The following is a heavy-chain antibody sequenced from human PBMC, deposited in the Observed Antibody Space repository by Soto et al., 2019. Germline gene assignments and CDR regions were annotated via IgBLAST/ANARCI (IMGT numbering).Heavy chain of an antibody. CDR1: GDSVSSNSAA. CDR2: TYYRSKWYN. Sequence: SQTLSLICAISGDSVSSNSAAWNWIMQSPSRGLEWLGRTYYRSKWYNDYAVSVKSRITINPDTSKNQFSLQLNSVTPEDTAVYYCSRGKRNYYDSSGPTYGMDVWGQGTTVTVSS. CDR3: SRGKRNYYDSSGPTYGMDV. D-gene: IGHD3-22*01. V-gene: IGHV6-1*01. J-gene: IGHJ6*02.